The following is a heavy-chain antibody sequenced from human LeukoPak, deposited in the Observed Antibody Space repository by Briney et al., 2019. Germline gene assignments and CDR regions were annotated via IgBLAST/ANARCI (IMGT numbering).Heavy chain of an antibody. CDR3: ARARRGSGSYYDP. CDR1: GYTFTSYD. CDR2: MNPNSGNT. J-gene: IGHJ5*02. V-gene: IGHV1-8*03. D-gene: IGHD1-26*01. Sequence: ASVKVSCKASGYTFTSYDINWVRQATGQGLEWMGWMNPNSGNTGYAQKFQGRVTITRNTSISTAYMELSSLRSEDTAVYYCARARRGSGSYYDPWGQGTLVTVSS.